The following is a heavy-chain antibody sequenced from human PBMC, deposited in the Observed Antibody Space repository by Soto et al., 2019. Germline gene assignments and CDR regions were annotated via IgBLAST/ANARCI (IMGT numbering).Heavy chain of an antibody. CDR2: IYATGTT. J-gene: IGHJ5*02. CDR1: GASISGFY. D-gene: IGHD1-1*01. V-gene: IGHV4-4*07. CDR3: VRDGTKTLRDWFDP. Sequence: SETLSLTCTVSGASISGFYWSWIRKSAEKGLEWIGRIYATGTTDYNPSLKSRVMMSVDTSKKQFSLKLRSVTAADTAVYYCVRDGTKTLRDWFDPWGQGISVIVSS.